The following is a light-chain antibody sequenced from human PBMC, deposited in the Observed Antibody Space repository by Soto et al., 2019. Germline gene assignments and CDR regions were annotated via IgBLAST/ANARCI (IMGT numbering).Light chain of an antibody. Sequence: QSVLTQPASLSGSPGQSITISCTGTSGDVGGYNYVSWYQQHPGKAPKLMIYEVRNRPSGVSNRFSGSKSGTTASLTISVLQAEDEADYYCSSLTGSTPLDVFGTGTKGTVL. J-gene: IGLJ1*01. CDR3: SSLTGSTPLDV. V-gene: IGLV2-14*01. CDR1: SGDVGGYNY. CDR2: EVR.